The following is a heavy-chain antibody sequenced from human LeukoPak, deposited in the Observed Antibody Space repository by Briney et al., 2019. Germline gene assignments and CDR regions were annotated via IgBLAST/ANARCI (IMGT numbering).Heavy chain of an antibody. Sequence: GGSLRLSCAASGFTFSSYAMHWVRQAPGKGLEYVSAIGSNGGSTYYANSVKGRFTISRDNAKNSLYLQMNSLRAEDTAVYYCARAGLKVYYDSSGYYTDYFDYWGQGTLVTVSS. V-gene: IGHV3-64*01. CDR2: IGSNGGST. CDR1: GFTFSSYA. D-gene: IGHD3-22*01. J-gene: IGHJ4*02. CDR3: ARAGLKVYYDSSGYYTDYFDY.